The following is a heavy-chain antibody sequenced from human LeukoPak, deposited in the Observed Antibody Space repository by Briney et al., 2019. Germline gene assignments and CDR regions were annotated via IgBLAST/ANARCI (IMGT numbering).Heavy chain of an antibody. V-gene: IGHV3-23*01. CDR2: ISSGGGRT. D-gene: IGHD3-10*01. CDR1: GFAFSSYA. J-gene: IGHJ5*02. CDR3: AKAPNYYGSGRYYNNWFDP. Sequence: PGGSLRLSCAASGFAFSSYAIRWVRQAPGKGLEWVSSISSGGGRTYYADSVKGRFTISRDNSKNTLYLQMDSLRAEDTAVYYCAKAPNYYGSGRYYNNWFDPWGQGTLVTVSS.